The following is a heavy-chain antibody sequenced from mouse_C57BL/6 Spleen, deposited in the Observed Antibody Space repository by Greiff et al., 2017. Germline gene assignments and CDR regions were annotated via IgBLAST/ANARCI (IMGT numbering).Heavy chain of an antibody. V-gene: IGHV1-72*01. CDR1: GYTFTSYW. J-gene: IGHJ4*01. CDR3: ANSYSNYYAMDY. D-gene: IGHD2-5*01. Sequence: QVQLQQPGAELVKPGASVKLSCTASGYTFTSYWMSWVQQRPGRGLEWIGRIDPNSGGTKYNEKFKSKATLTVDKPSSTGYMQLSSLTSEDSAVYYCANSYSNYYAMDYWGQGTSVTVAS. CDR2: IDPNSGGT.